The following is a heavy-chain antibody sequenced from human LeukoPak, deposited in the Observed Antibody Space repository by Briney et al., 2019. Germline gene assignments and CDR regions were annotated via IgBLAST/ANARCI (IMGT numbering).Heavy chain of an antibody. Sequence: SVKVSCKASGGTFSSYAISWVRQAPGQGLKWMGRIIPIFGIANYAQKFQGRVTITADKSTSTAYMELSSLRSEDTAVYYCAREGLSVDTAMVVFDYWGQGTLVTVSS. V-gene: IGHV1-69*04. CDR1: GGTFSSYA. J-gene: IGHJ4*02. D-gene: IGHD5-18*01. CDR2: IIPIFGIA. CDR3: AREGLSVDTAMVVFDY.